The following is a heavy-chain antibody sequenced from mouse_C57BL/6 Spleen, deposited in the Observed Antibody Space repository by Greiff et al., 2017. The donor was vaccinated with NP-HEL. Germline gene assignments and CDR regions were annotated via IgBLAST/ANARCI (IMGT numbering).Heavy chain of an antibody. V-gene: IGHV3-6*01. CDR3: ARDPFLNY. Sequence: ESGPGLVKPSQSLSLTCSVTGYSITSGYYWNWIRQFPGNKLEWMGYISYDGSNNYNPSLQNRISITRDTSKNQFFLKLNSVTTEDTATYYCARDPFLNYWGQGTTLTVSS. J-gene: IGHJ2*01. CDR2: ISYDGSN. CDR1: GYSITSGYY.